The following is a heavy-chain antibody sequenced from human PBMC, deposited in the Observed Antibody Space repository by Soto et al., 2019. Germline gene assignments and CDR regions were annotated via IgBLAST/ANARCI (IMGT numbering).Heavy chain of an antibody. Sequence: EVQLVESGGNLVQPGGSLRLSCAASGFTFSSYSMNWVRQAPGKGLEWVSYISSRSSTIYYADSVKGRFTISRDNAKNSLCLQMNSLRAEDTAVYYWARIGYCSSTSCPYWGQGTLVTVSS. CDR2: ISSRSSTI. D-gene: IGHD2-2*01. CDR1: GFTFSSYS. J-gene: IGHJ4*02. CDR3: ARIGYCSSTSCPY. V-gene: IGHV3-48*01.